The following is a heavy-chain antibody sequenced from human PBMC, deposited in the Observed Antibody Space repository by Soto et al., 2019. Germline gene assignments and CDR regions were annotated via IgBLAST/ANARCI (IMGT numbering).Heavy chain of an antibody. Sequence: QPGGSLRLSCAASGFTFSSYAMHWVRQAPGKGLEWVAVISYDGSNKYYADSVKGRFTISRDNSKNTLYLQMNSLRAEDTAVYYCARPFRGVISGWFDPWGQGTLVTVSS. CDR3: ARPFRGVISGWFDP. J-gene: IGHJ5*02. V-gene: IGHV3-30-3*01. CDR1: GFTFSSYA. D-gene: IGHD3-10*01. CDR2: ISYDGSNK.